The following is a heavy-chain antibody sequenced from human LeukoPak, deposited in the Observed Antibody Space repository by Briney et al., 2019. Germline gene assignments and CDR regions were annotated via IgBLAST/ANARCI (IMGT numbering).Heavy chain of an antibody. D-gene: IGHD4/OR15-4a*01. CDR1: GFTISSSY. J-gene: IGHJ4*02. V-gene: IGHV3-66*01. CDR2: IYGADTI. CDR3: ARGARGAYFDY. Sequence: GGSLRLSCAASGFTISSSYMSWVRQVPGKGLEWVSCIYGADTIYYADFVKDRFTLSRGSNRNILYLQMNSLRADDTAVYYCARGARGAYFDYWGQGTLVTVSS.